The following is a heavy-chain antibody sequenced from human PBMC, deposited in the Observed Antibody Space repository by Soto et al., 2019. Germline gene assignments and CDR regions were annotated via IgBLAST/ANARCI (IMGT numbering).Heavy chain of an antibody. CDR3: ARANWYSEY. Sequence: SETLSLTCTVSGCSISNHYWSWIRQPPGKGLEWIGYIYYNGNTNYNPSLKSRVTMSVDTSKNQISLRLSSVTAADTAVYYCARANWYSEYWGQGTLVTVSS. CDR1: GCSISNHY. CDR2: IYYNGNT. V-gene: IGHV4-59*11. J-gene: IGHJ4*02. D-gene: IGHD7-27*01.